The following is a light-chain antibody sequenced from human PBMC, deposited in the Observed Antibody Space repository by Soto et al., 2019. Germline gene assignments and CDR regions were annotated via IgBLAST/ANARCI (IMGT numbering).Light chain of an antibody. CDR3: SSYTNLL. J-gene: IGLJ3*02. Sequence: QSVLTQPASVSGSPGQSITISCTGTSSDVGGYNYVSWYQQHPGKAPKLMIYEVSNRPSGISNRFSGSKSGNTASLTISGLQAEDEADYYCSSYTNLLFGGGTKLTVL. CDR2: EVS. CDR1: SSDVGGYNY. V-gene: IGLV2-14*01.